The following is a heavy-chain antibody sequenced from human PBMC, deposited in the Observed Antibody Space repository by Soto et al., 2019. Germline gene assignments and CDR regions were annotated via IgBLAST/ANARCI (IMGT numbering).Heavy chain of an antibody. CDR1: GYTFTSYG. J-gene: IGHJ4*02. V-gene: IGHV1-18*01. D-gene: IGHD2-15*01. CDR2: ISAYNGNT. Sequence: ASVKVSCKASGYTFTSYGISWVRQAPGQGLEWMGWISAYNGNTNYAQKLQGRVTRTTDTSTSTAYMELRSLRSDDTAVYYCARTPSVVVVAATPDYFDYWGQGTLVTVSS. CDR3: ARTPSVVVVAATPDYFDY.